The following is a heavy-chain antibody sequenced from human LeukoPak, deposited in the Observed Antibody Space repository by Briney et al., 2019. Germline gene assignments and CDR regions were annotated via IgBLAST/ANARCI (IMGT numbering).Heavy chain of an antibody. J-gene: IGHJ5*02. D-gene: IGHD5-24*01. CDR1: GGSISNYY. CDR2: IYYSGST. CDR3: ARHIAEKYNWFDR. Sequence: SETLSLTCTVSGGSISNYYWSWIRQPPGKGLEWIGYIYYSGSTNYNPSLKSRVTISVDTSKNQFSLKLSSVTAADTAVYYCARHIAEKYNWFDRWGQGTLVTVSS. V-gene: IGHV4-59*08.